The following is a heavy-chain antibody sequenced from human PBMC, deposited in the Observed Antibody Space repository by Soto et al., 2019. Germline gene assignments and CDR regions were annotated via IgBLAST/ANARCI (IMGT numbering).Heavy chain of an antibody. Sequence: HITLKESGPTLVKPRQTLTLTCTFSGFSVTTSGVGVGWIRQPPGKALEWLALIYWDGDKRYSPSLKNRLTITKDTSKNQVVLTMTNMDPVDTATYYCAHRPPSYYGLDVWGQGTTVTVSS. CDR3: AHRPPSYYGLDV. CDR2: IYWDGDK. CDR1: GFSVTTSGVG. V-gene: IGHV2-5*02. J-gene: IGHJ6*02.